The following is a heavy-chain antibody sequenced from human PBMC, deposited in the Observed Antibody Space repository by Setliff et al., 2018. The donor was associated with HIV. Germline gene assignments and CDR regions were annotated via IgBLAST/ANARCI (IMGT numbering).Heavy chain of an antibody. CDR3: ARSGVPPYYYYGMDV. V-gene: IGHV1-69*13. CDR2: IIPIFATA. J-gene: IGHJ6*02. D-gene: IGHD3-10*01. CDR1: GGTFSSYA. Sequence: SVKVSCKASGGTFSSYAITWVRQAPGQGLEWMGGIIPIFATANYAQKFQGRVTIAADDSTSTAYMQLSSLRSEDTAVYYCARSGVPPYYYYGMDVWGQGTTVTVSS.